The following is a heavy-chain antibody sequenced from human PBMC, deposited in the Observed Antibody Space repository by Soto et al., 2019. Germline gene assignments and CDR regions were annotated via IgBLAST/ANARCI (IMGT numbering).Heavy chain of an antibody. Sequence: QVQLQESGPGLVKPSETLSLTCTVSGGSISSYYWSWIRQPPGKGLEWIGYIYYSGSTNYNPSLRSGVPIPVAPPKTRSSLRLSSVPPPPHGTPLGSGSRYYYYYYMDVWGKGTTVTVSS. J-gene: IGHJ6*03. D-gene: IGHD3-10*01. CDR1: GGSISSYY. V-gene: IGHV4-59*12. CDR2: IYYSGST. CDR3: SGSRYYYYYYMDV.